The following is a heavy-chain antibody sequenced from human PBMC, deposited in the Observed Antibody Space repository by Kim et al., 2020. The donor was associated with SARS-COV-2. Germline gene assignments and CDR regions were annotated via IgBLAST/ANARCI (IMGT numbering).Heavy chain of an antibody. CDR2: ISNDGSTT. D-gene: IGHD3-3*01. V-gene: IGHV3-74*01. Sequence: GGSLRLSCAASGFTFSSYWMHWVRQAPGKGLVWVSHISNDGSTTTYADSVKGRFTISRDNAKNTLYLQVNSPRDEDTTVYYCARGLGRFQFDYWGQGTLVTVSS. J-gene: IGHJ4*02. CDR3: ARGLGRFQFDY. CDR1: GFTFSSYW.